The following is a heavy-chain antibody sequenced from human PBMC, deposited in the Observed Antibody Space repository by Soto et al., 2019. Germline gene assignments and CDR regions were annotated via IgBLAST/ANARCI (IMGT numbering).Heavy chain of an antibody. Sequence: SGPTLVNPTQTLTLTCTVSGFSLSNARMGVTWIRQPPGKALEWLAHIFSIDEKSYSTSLKSRLTISKDPSQSPVVLTIPNKEPVNTAPFSGARRNLAWSNFAAWGQGPLVTFS. CDR2: IFSIDEK. CDR3: ARRNLAWSNFAA. CDR1: GFSLSNARMG. V-gene: IGHV2-26*01. J-gene: IGHJ1*01. D-gene: IGHD3-3*01.